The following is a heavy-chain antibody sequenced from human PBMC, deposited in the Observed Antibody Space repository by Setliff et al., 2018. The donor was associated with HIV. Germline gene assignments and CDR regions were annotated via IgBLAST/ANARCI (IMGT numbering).Heavy chain of an antibody. J-gene: IGHJ5*02. CDR1: GGSFSDYY. Sequence: SETLSLTCAVYGGSFSDYYWTWIRQSPGKGLEWIGDIHHSGITNYRPSLKSRVTMSVDTSKNQFSLKLTSVTAADTAVYYCASLRRSSWYPWFDPWGQGNLVTV. D-gene: IGHD6-13*01. CDR3: ASLRRSSWYPWFDP. CDR2: IHHSGIT. V-gene: IGHV4-34*01.